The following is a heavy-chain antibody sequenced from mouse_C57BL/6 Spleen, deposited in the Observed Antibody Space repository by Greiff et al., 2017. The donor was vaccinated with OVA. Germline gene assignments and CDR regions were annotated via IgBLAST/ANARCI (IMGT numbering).Heavy chain of an antibody. J-gene: IGHJ3*01. Sequence: EVKLMESGGDLVKPGGSLKLSCAASGFTFRSYGMYWVRQTPDKRLEWVANLSSGGSYTYYPDSVKGRFTISRDNAKNTLYLQMSSLKSEDTAMYYCAREFLTGTEFAYWGQGTLVTVSA. CDR1: GFTFRSYG. CDR2: LSSGGSYT. V-gene: IGHV5-6*01. D-gene: IGHD4-1*01. CDR3: AREFLTGTEFAY.